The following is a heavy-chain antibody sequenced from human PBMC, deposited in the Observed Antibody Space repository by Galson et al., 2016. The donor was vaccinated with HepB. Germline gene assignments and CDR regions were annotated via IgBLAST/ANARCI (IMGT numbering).Heavy chain of an antibody. J-gene: IGHJ4*02. Sequence: SVKVSCKASGGTFTTYPISWVRQAPGQGLEWMGGIIPLFGTSNYAQKFQGRVTITADASTSTAYMELSSLRSEDTAAYYCATLRGSVTTFFLPTEGAYWGQGTLVTVSS. V-gene: IGHV1-69*13. D-gene: IGHD4-17*01. CDR2: IIPLFGTS. CDR3: ATLRGSVTTFFLPTEGAY. CDR1: GGTFTTYP.